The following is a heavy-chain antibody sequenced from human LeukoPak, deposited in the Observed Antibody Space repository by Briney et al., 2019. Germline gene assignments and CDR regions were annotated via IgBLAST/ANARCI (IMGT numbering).Heavy chain of an antibody. Sequence: SGPTLVNPTQTLTLTCTFSGFSLSTSGVGVGRIRQPPGKALEWLALIYWNDDKRYSPSLKSRLTITKDTSKNQVVLTMTNMDPVDTATYYCAHRREVYLGGGGSFDYWGQGTLVTVSS. CDR1: GFSLSTSGVG. CDR3: AHRREVYLGGGGSFDY. J-gene: IGHJ4*02. D-gene: IGHD3-16*01. V-gene: IGHV2-5*01. CDR2: IYWNDDK.